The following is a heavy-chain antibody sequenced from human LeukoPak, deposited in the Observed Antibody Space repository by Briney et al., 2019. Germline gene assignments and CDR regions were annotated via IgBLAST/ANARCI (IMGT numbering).Heavy chain of an antibody. CDR1: GYTFTSYA. Sequence: ASVKVSCKASGYTFTSYAMHWVRQAPGQRLEWMGWINAGNGNTKYSQEFQGRVTITRDTSGSTAYMELSSLRSEDMAAYYGAREGEGSKRVGAFDIWGQGTMVTVSS. J-gene: IGHJ3*02. CDR3: AREGEGSKRVGAFDI. D-gene: IGHD6-6*01. V-gene: IGHV1-3*03. CDR2: INAGNGNT.